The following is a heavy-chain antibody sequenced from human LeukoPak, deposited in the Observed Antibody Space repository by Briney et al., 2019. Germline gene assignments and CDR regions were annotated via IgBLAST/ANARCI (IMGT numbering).Heavy chain of an antibody. J-gene: IGHJ6*03. V-gene: IGHV1-18*01. CDR3: ARVWAYYYYMDV. CDR1: GGTFSSYA. D-gene: IGHD3-16*01. Sequence: ASVKVSCKASGGTFSSYAISWVRQAPGQGLEWMGWISAYNGNTNYAQKLQGRVTMTTDTSTSTAYMELRSLRSDDTAVYYCARVWAYYYYMDVWGKGTTVTVSS. CDR2: ISAYNGNT.